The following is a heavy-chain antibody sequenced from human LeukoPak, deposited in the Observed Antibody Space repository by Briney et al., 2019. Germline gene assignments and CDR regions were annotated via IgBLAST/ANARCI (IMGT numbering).Heavy chain of an antibody. CDR3: ARWVGYSNWFDP. D-gene: IGHD2-15*01. CDR1: GYTFTGYS. V-gene: IGHV1-2*02. CDR2: INPNSGDT. Sequence: GASVKVSCKASGYTFTGYSVLWVLQAPGQGLEWMGWINPNSGDTNYAQKFQGRVTMTRDTSISTAYMELSRLKSDDTAVYYCARWVGYSNWFDPWGQGTRVTVSS. J-gene: IGHJ5*02.